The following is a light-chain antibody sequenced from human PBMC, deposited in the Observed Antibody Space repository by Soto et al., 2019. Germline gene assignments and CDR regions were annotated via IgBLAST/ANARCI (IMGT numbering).Light chain of an antibody. V-gene: IGKV3-15*01. Sequence: EIVVTQSPATLSVSPGERATLSCRASQSVSSKLAWYQQKPGQAPRLLIYRASTRATDIPARFSGSGSGTEFTLTISSLQSEDFAVYYCQQYNNWPPATFGQGT. J-gene: IGKJ1*01. CDR2: RAS. CDR3: QQYNNWPPAT. CDR1: QSVSSK.